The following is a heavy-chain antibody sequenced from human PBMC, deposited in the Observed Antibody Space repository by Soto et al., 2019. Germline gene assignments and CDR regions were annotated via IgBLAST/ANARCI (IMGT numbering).Heavy chain of an antibody. V-gene: IGHV2-5*02. CDR1: GFSLTTTHMG. J-gene: IGHJ4*02. CDR2: IYWDDDK. Sequence: QIPLKESGPPLVRPAQTLTLTCAFSGFSLTTTHMGVAWIRQPPGKALEWLALIYWDDDKRYSPSLKNRLAITKDTYRNRVVLTITNMNPEDTGTYFCAHASDYDLLSFDHWGPGTLVTVAS. D-gene: IGHD6-25*01. CDR3: AHASDYDLLSFDH.